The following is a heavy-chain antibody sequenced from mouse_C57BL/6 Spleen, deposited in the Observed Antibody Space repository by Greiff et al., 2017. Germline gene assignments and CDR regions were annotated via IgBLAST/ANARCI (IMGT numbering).Heavy chain of an antibody. CDR1: GYTFTDYY. CDR3: ARLRLRQRPSWFAY. CDR2: INPNNGGT. D-gene: IGHD2-4*01. V-gene: IGHV1-26*01. J-gene: IGHJ3*01. Sequence: VQLQQSGPELVKPGASVKISCKASGYTFTDYYMNWVKQSHGKSLEWIGDINPNNGGTSYNQKFKGKATLTVDKSSSTAYMELRSLTSEDSAVYYCARLRLRQRPSWFAYWGQGTLVTVSA.